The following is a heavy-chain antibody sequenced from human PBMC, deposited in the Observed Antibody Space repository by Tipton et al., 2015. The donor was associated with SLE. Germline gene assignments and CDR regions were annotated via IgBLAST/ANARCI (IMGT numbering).Heavy chain of an antibody. J-gene: IGHJ4*02. Sequence: LRLSCAVSGYSISSGYYWGWIRQPPGKGLEWIGSIYHSGSTYYNPSLKSRVTISVDTSKNQFSLKLSSVTAADTAVYYCARDPTYSSSGGDYWGQGTLVTVPS. D-gene: IGHD6-13*01. CDR2: IYHSGST. CDR3: ARDPTYSSSGGDY. CDR1: GYSISSGYY. V-gene: IGHV4-38-2*02.